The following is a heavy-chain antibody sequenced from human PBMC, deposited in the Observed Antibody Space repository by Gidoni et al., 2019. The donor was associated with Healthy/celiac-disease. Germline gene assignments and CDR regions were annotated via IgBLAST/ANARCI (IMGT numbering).Heavy chain of an antibody. CDR2: ISSSSSYI. Sequence: EVQLVESGGGLVKPGGSLRLSCAASGFTFSSYSMNWVRQAPGKGLEWVSSISSSSSYIYYADSVKGRFTISRDNAKNSLYLQMNSLRAEDTAVYYCARRGDYGDYGSYFDYWGQGTLVTVSS. D-gene: IGHD4-17*01. CDR1: GFTFSSYS. V-gene: IGHV3-21*01. CDR3: ARRGDYGDYGSYFDY. J-gene: IGHJ4*02.